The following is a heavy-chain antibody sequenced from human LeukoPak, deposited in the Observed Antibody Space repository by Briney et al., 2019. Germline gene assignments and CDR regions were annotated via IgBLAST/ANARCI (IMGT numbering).Heavy chain of an antibody. CDR2: IYYSGST. CDR1: GGSFSDYY. D-gene: IGHD2-15*01. Sequence: SETLSLTCDVYGGSFSDYYWSWIRQPPGKGLEWIGYIYYSGSTYYNPSLKSRVTISVDTSKNQFSLKLSSVTAADTAVYYCARGVVVAAPGIWGQGTMVTVSS. J-gene: IGHJ3*02. V-gene: IGHV4-30-4*01. CDR3: ARGVVVAAPGI.